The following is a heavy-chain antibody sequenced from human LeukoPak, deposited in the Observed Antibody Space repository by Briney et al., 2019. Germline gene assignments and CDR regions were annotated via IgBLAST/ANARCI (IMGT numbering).Heavy chain of an antibody. Sequence: PSETLSLTCTVSGGSISSSSYYWGWIRQPPGKGLEWIGSIYYSGSTYYNPSLKSRVTISVDTSKNQFSLKLSSVTAADTAVYYCAREISDYGDYVVDWGQGTLVTVSS. D-gene: IGHD4-17*01. CDR2: IYYSGST. J-gene: IGHJ4*02. V-gene: IGHV4-39*07. CDR3: AREISDYGDYVVD. CDR1: GGSISSSSYY.